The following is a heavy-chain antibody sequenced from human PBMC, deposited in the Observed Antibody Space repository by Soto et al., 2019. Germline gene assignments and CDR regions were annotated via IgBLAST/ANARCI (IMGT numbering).Heavy chain of an antibody. V-gene: IGHV4-31*03. CDR3: VRRHGLTVDAYY. CDR1: GGSISSGGYY. CDR2: IYYSGST. J-gene: IGHJ4*02. Sequence: SETLSLTGTVSGGSISSGGYYWSWIRQHPGKGLEWIGYIYYSGSTYYNPSLKSRVTISVDTSKNQFSLNLSSVTAADTAVYYCVRRHGLTVDAYYWGQGTLVTVSS. D-gene: IGHD2-21*02.